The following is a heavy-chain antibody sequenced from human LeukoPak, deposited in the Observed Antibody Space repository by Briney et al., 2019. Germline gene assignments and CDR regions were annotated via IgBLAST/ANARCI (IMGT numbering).Heavy chain of an antibody. D-gene: IGHD3/OR15-3a*01. CDR3: ARDLDPPGKQNWFDP. CDR1: GGTFSSDA. V-gene: IGHV1-69*04. Sequence: SVNVSSKPSGGTFSSDAISWGRQAPGQGLGWMGRIIPILGIANYAQKFQGRVTITADKSTSTAYMEMSRLRSEDTAVYYCARDLDPPGKQNWFDPWGQGTLVTVSS. J-gene: IGHJ5*02. CDR2: IIPILGIA.